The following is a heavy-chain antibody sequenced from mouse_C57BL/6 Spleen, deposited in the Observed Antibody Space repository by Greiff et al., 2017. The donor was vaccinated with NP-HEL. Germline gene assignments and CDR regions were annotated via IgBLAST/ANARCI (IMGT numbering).Heavy chain of an antibody. CDR1: GYTFTSYW. J-gene: IGHJ3*01. CDR3: SDYAWFAY. D-gene: IGHD2-4*01. Sequence: VQLQQSGAELVKPGASVKLSCKASGYTFTSYWMQWVKQRPGQGLEWIGEIDPSDSYTNYNQKFKGKATLTVDTSSSTAYMQLSSLTSEDSAVYYCSDYAWFAYWGQGTLVTVSA. V-gene: IGHV1-50*01. CDR2: IDPSDSYT.